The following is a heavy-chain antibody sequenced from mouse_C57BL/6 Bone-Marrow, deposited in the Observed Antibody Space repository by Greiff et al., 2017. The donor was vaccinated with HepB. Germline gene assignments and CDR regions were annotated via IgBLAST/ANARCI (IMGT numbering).Heavy chain of an antibody. CDR2: ISSGGSYT. J-gene: IGHJ2*01. V-gene: IGHV5-6*01. CDR3: ARPLTGPYYFDY. D-gene: IGHD4-1*01. Sequence: EVKLVESGGDLVKPGGSLKLSCAASGFTFSSYGMSWVRQTPDKRLEWVATISSGGSYTYYPDSVKGRYTFARDNAKNTLYLQRSSLKSEDTAMYYCARPLTGPYYFDYWGQGTTLTVSS. CDR1: GFTFSSYG.